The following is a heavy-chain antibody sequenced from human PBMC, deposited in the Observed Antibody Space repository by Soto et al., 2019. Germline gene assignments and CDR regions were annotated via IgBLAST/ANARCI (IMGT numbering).Heavy chain of an antibody. CDR2: IGTAGDT. V-gene: IGHV3-13*01. CDR3: ASGYCSGGSCYYY. J-gene: IGHJ4*02. Sequence: GGSLRLSCAASGFTFSSYDMHWVHQATGKGLEWVSAIGTAGDTYYPGSVKGRFTISRENAKNSLYLQMNSLRAGDTAVYYCASGYCSGGSCYYYWGQGTLVTVSS. D-gene: IGHD2-15*01. CDR1: GFTFSSYD.